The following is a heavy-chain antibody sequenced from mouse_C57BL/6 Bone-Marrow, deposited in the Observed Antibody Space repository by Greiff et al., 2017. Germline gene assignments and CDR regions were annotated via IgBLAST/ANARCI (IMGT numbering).Heavy chain of an antibody. CDR2: IDPNSGGT. CDR3: ARENAQSNYFDY. J-gene: IGHJ2*01. CDR1: GYTFTSYW. V-gene: IGHV1-72*01. D-gene: IGHD3-2*02. Sequence: QVQLQQPGAELVKPGASVTLSCKASGYTFTSYWMHWVQQRPGRGLEWIGRIDPNSGGTKYNEKFKSKATLTVDKPSSTAYMQLSRLTSEDSAVYYCARENAQSNYFDYWGQGTTLTVSS.